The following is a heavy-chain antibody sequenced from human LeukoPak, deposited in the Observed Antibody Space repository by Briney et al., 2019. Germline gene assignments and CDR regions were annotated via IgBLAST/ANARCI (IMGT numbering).Heavy chain of an antibody. CDR3: ARAECSGGSCYGVDY. V-gene: IGHV1-2*02. CDR2: INPNSGGT. J-gene: IGHJ4*02. D-gene: IGHD2-15*01. CDR1: GYTFTGYY. Sequence: VASVKVSCKASGYTFTGYYMHWVRQAPGQGLEWMGWINPNSGGTNYAQKIQGRVTMTRDTSISTAYMELSRLRSDDTAVYYCARAECSGGSCYGVDYWGQGTLVTVSS.